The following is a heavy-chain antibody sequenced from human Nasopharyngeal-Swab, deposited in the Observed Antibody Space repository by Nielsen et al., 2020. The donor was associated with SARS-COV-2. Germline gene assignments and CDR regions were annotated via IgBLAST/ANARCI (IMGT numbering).Heavy chain of an antibody. CDR1: GFTFSSYS. D-gene: IGHD2-21*02. Sequence: GESLKISCAASGFTFSSYSMNWVRQAPGKGLEWVSYISSSSSTIYYADSVKGRFTISRDNAKNSLYLQMNSLRAEDTALYYCAREEAYDGGNDYSYYYYGMDVWGQGTTVTVSS. CDR2: ISSSSSTI. CDR3: AREEAYDGGNDYSYYYYGMDV. V-gene: IGHV3-48*04. J-gene: IGHJ6*02.